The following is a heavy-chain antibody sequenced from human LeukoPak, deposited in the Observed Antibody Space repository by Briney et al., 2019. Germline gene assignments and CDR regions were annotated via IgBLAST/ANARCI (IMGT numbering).Heavy chain of an antibody. D-gene: IGHD6-13*01. CDR2: IYYSGST. CDR1: GGSISSYY. V-gene: IGHV4-59*01. J-gene: IGHJ6*03. Sequence: SETLSLTCTVSGGSISSYYWSWIRQPPGKGLEWIGYIYYSGSTNYNPSLKSRVTISVDTSKTQFSLKLSSVTAADTAVYYCARYSSSWYGYYYYMDVWGKGTTVTVSS. CDR3: ARYSSSWYGYYYYMDV.